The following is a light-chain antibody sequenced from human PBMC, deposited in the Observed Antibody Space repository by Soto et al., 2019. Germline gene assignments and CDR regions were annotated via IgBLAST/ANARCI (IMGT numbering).Light chain of an antibody. V-gene: IGKV3-15*01. CDR1: QSISDN. CDR2: GAS. J-gene: IGKJ4*01. CDR3: QQYNNLPLT. Sequence: EIVMTQSPATLSVSPGERSTLSCRASQSISDNLAWYQQKPGQAPRLLIYGASTGATSIPARFSGSGSGTEFTLTISSLQSEDFAIYSCQQYNNLPLTFGGGTKVEIK.